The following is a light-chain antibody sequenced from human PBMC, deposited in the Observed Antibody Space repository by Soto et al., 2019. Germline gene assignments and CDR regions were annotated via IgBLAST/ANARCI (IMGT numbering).Light chain of an antibody. CDR1: SSNIGNNT. CDR3: AAWDDSLNGWV. CDR2: SNN. Sequence: QAVVTQPPSASGTPGQRVTISCSGSSSNIGNNTVNWYQQLPGTAPKLLIYSNNQRPSGVPDRFSGSKSGTSASLAISGLQSEDEADYYCAAWDDSLNGWVFGGGAKLTVL. V-gene: IGLV1-44*01. J-gene: IGLJ3*02.